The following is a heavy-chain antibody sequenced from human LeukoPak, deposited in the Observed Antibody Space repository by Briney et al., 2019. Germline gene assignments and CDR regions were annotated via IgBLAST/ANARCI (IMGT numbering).Heavy chain of an antibody. V-gene: IGHV4-31*03. CDR2: IYYSGCT. J-gene: IGHJ6*03. D-gene: IGHD6-19*01. CDR3: ARALSSGWYYMDV. CDR1: GGSISSGGYY. Sequence: SETLSLTCTVSGGSISSGGYYWSWIRQHPGKGLEWIGYIYYSGCTYYNPSLKSRVTISVDTSKNQFSLKLSSVTAADTAVYYCARALSSGWYYMDVWGKGTTVTVSS.